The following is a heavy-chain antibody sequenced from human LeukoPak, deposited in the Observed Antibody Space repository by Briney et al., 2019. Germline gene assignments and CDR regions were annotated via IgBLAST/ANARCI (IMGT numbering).Heavy chain of an antibody. CDR1: GGSITIYN. Sequence: PETPSLTCTVSGGSITIYNWSWIRQPPGKGLEWMGYIYYSGRTTYNPSPKRRATTSVDTSKNKSSLKLSSATDADTAVYYCARDLGSLTPFSSSYLLGWFDPWGQGALVTVSS. J-gene: IGHJ5*02. D-gene: IGHD6-13*01. CDR3: ARDLGSLTPFSSSYLLGWFDP. V-gene: IGHV4-59*01. CDR2: IYYSGRT.